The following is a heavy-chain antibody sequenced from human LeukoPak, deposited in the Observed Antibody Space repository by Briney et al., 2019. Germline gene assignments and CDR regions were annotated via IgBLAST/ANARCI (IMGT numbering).Heavy chain of an antibody. J-gene: IGHJ5*02. V-gene: IGHV3-23*01. CDR3: ANQKLRAYSGSYYPNWFDP. CDR2: ISGSGGST. CDR1: GFTFSSYA. Sequence: GGSLRLSCAASGFTFSSYAMSWVRQAPGKGLEWVSAISGSGGSTYYADSVKGWFTISRDNSKNTLYLQMNSLRSEDTAVYYCANQKLRAYSGSYYPNWFDPWGQGTLVTVSS. D-gene: IGHD1-26*01.